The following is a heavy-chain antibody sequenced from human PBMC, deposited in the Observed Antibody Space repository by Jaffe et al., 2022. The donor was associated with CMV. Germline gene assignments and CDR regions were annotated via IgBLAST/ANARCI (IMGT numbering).Heavy chain of an antibody. D-gene: IGHD3-16*01. CDR1: GFTFSNYA. CDR3: AKDRFRQDGGAGPYYMDV. CDR2: ISASNGNT. J-gene: IGHJ6*03. Sequence: EVQLVESGGGLVQPGGSLRLSCAASGFTFSNYAMSWVRQAPGKGLEWVSAISASNGNTYYADSVKGRFTISRDNSKNTLYLQMSSLRAEDTAVYYCAKDRFRQDGGAGPYYMDVWGIGTTVTVSS. V-gene: IGHV3-23*04.